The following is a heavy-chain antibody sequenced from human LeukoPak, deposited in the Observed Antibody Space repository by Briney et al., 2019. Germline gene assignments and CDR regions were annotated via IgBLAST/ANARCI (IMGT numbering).Heavy chain of an antibody. CDR3: ARIRMITFGGVIVRTYYFDY. CDR1: NYSIGSSYY. J-gene: IGHJ4*02. V-gene: IGHV4-38-2*01. Sequence: PSETLSLTCAVSNYSIGSSYYWGWIRQPPGKGLEWIGSIYHRGNTYYNPSLKSRVTISVDTSKNQFSLKLSSVTAADTAVYYCARIRMITFGGVIVRTYYFDYWGQGTLVIVSS. CDR2: IYHRGNT. D-gene: IGHD3-16*02.